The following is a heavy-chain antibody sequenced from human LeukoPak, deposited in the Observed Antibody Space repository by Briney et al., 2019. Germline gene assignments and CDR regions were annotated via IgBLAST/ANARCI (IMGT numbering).Heavy chain of an antibody. CDR1: GDSIGSSH. J-gene: IGHJ6*02. Sequence: PSERLSLTCTGYGDSIGSSHWRWARQPAGKGLQWIGHISYTGSTNYNPSLKSRLTISLDTSKNQFSLKLSSVTAADTAVYYCTRSLGVVIHGGMDVWGQGTTVTVSS. CDR2: ISYTGST. D-gene: IGHD3-3*01. CDR3: TRSLGVVIHGGMDV. V-gene: IGHV4-59*01.